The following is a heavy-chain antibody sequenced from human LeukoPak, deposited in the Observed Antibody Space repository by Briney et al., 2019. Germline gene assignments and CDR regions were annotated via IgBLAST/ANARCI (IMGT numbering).Heavy chain of an antibody. CDR1: GFTFSSYA. Sequence: QPGRSLRLSCAASGFTFSSYAMHWVRQAPGKGLEWVAVISYDGSNKYYADSVKGRFTISRDNSKNTLYLQMSSLRAEDTAVYYCASIRIAAGDFDYWGQGTLVTVSS. CDR2: ISYDGSNK. J-gene: IGHJ4*02. V-gene: IGHV3-30*04. D-gene: IGHD6-25*01. CDR3: ASIRIAAGDFDY.